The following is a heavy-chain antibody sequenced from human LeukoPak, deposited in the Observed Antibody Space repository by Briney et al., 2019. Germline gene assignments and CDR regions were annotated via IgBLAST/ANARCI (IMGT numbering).Heavy chain of an antibody. D-gene: IGHD1-26*01. CDR3: ARAGGGSYSYDY. J-gene: IGHJ4*02. Sequence: ASVKVSCKASGYTFTSYGISWVRQAPGQGVEGMGWICAYNGNTNYAQKLQGRVTTTTDTSTSTAYMELRSLRSDDTAVYYCARAGGGSYSYDYWGQGTLVTVSS. V-gene: IGHV1-18*01. CDR1: GYTFTSYG. CDR2: ICAYNGNT.